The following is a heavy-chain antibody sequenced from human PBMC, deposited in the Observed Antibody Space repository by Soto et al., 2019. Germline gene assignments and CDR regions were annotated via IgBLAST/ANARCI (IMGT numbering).Heavy chain of an antibody. Sequence: QVQLQQWGAGLLKPSETLSLTCVVSGGSLSDYFWSWIRQPPGMALEWIGEINHLGSINYNPSLKSRVTMSADTSKNQFSLTLNSVTAADTATYYCARGGISHWAYFYYMDVWDRGTTVTVSS. V-gene: IGHV4-34*01. J-gene: IGHJ6*03. CDR2: INHLGSI. CDR3: ARGGISHWAYFYYMDV. CDR1: GGSLSDYF. D-gene: IGHD2-21*01.